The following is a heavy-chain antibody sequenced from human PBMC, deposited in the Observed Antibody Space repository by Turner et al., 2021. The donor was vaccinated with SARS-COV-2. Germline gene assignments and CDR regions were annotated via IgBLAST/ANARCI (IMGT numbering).Heavy chain of an antibody. CDR1: GFTVSSSY. CDR3: ARGYSSGWYQSGAFDI. J-gene: IGHJ3*02. CDR2: TYSGGTT. D-gene: IGHD6-19*01. V-gene: IGHV3-53*01. Sequence: EVQLVESGGGLIQPGGSLRLSCSASGFTVSSSYMSWVRQGPGKGREWVSVTYSGGTTYYADSVKGRFTISRDNSKNTLYLKMNSLRAEDTAVHYCARGYSSGWYQSGAFDIWGQGTMVTVSS.